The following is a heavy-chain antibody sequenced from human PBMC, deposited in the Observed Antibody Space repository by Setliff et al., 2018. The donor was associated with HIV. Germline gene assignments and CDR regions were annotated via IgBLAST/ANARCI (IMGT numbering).Heavy chain of an antibody. Sequence: GGSLRLSCTASGFTFGDYAMSWVRQAPGKGLEWVGFIRSKAYGGTTEYAASVKGRFTISRDDSKSIAYLQMNSLKTEDTAVYYCTRSNWGSTPDFDYWGRGTMVTVSS. CDR1: GFTFGDYA. CDR3: TRSNWGSTPDFDY. V-gene: IGHV3-49*04. D-gene: IGHD7-27*01. J-gene: IGHJ4*02. CDR2: IRSKAYGGTT.